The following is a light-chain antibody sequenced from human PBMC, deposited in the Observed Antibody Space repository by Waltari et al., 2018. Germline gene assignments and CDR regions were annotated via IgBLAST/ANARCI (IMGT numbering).Light chain of an antibody. V-gene: IGKV6-21*01. CDR1: QNIYSN. Sequence: EIVVTQSPDFQSVTPKEKVTITCRASQNIYSNLHWYQPKPDQPPKLLIKYASQSLSGVPSRFSASGSGTDFTLTINGLEAEDAATYYCHQSTFLPFTFGQGTKLEIK. CDR2: YAS. CDR3: HQSTFLPFT. J-gene: IGKJ2*01.